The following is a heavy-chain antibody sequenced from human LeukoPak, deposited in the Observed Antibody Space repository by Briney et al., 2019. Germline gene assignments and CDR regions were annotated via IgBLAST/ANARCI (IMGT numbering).Heavy chain of an antibody. CDR2: IYPGDSDT. V-gene: IGHV5-51*01. Sequence: GESLKISCQGSGNSFTSYWIGWVRQMPGKGLEWMGIIYPGDSDTRYSPSFQGQVTISADKSISTAYLQWSSLKASDTAMYYCARRGTAGYSSSWYYWFDPWGQGTLVTVSS. J-gene: IGHJ5*02. CDR1: GNSFTSYW. D-gene: IGHD6-13*01. CDR3: ARRGTAGYSSSWYYWFDP.